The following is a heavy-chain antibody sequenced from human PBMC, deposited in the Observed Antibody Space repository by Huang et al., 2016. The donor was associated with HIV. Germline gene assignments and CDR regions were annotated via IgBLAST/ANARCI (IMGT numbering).Heavy chain of an antibody. CDR1: GLDFNSFG. D-gene: IGHD2-8*01. CDR2: VQYDGVKK. V-gene: IGHV3-30*02. Sequence: QVQLVESGGGVVQPGGSLRLSCAASGLDFNSFGMHWVRQTPGRGLAWVDFVQYDGVKKFYPDSVKGRFTISTDNSKTIVHLQMNSLSTDDTGIYFCAKPTNTNGYFDYWGRGTLVTVSS. J-gene: IGHJ4*02. CDR3: AKPTNTNGYFDY.